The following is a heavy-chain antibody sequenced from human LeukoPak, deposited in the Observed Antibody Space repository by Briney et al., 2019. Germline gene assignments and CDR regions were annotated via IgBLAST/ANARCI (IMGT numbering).Heavy chain of an antibody. J-gene: IGHJ6*02. D-gene: IGHD5-24*01. V-gene: IGHV1-18*01. CDR1: GYAFTSYG. Sequence: GASVTVSCKASGYAFTSYGIRWVRQAPGQGLEWMGWISPYNGNTNYAQKLQGRVTMTTDTSTSTAYMELRSLRSDDTAVYYCARGGGDGYNYRDYYYYGMDVWGQGTTVTVSS. CDR2: ISPYNGNT. CDR3: ARGGGDGYNYRDYYYYGMDV.